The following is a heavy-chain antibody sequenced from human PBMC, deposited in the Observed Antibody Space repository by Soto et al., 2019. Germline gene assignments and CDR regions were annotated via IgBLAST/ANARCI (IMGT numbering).Heavy chain of an antibody. D-gene: IGHD3-22*01. CDR3: ARDQYYYDSSGYLGGDY. J-gene: IGHJ4*02. CDR1: GYTFTVYY. V-gene: IGHV1-2*02. Sequence: ASVKVSCKASGYTFTVYYIHWVRQAPGQGLEWMGRINPNSGTTNYAQKFQGRVTMTRDTPISTAYMELSRLRSDDTAVYYCARDQYYYDSSGYLGGDYWGQGTLVTVSS. CDR2: INPNSGTT.